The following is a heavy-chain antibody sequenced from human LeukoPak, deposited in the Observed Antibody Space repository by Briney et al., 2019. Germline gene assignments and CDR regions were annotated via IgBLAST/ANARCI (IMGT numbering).Heavy chain of an antibody. CDR3: ARDFWQWPDAFDI. CDR1: GYTFTGYY. Sequence: ASVKVSCKASGYTFTGYYMHWVRQAPGQGLEWMGWINPNSGGTNYAQKFQGRVTMTRDTSTSTVYMELSSLRSGDTAVYYCARDFWQWPDAFDIWGQGTMVTVSS. CDR2: INPNSGGT. V-gene: IGHV1-2*02. J-gene: IGHJ3*02. D-gene: IGHD6-19*01.